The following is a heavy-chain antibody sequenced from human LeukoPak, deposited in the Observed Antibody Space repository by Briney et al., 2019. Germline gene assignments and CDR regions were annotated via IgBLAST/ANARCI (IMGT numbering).Heavy chain of an antibody. D-gene: IGHD2-15*01. Sequence: PSETLSLTCTVSGGSISSDGYSWNWIRQPPGKGLEWIGYIYHSGSTYYNPSLKSRVTISLGRSKNQFSLNLSSVTAADTAVYYCARASSRQSLHIDYWGQGTLVTVSS. J-gene: IGHJ4*02. CDR2: IYHSGST. V-gene: IGHV4-30-2*01. CDR1: GGSISSDGYS. CDR3: ARASSRQSLHIDY.